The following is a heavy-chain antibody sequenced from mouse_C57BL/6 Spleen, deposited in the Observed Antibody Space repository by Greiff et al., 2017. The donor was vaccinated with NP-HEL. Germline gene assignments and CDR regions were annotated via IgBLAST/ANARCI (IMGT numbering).Heavy chain of an antibody. CDR2: IWSGGST. V-gene: IGHV2-2*01. CDR3: AREDYDYDGAWFAY. CDR1: GFSLTSYG. D-gene: IGHD2-4*01. Sequence: QVQLQQSGPGLVQPSQSLSITCTVSGFSLTSYGVHWVRQSPGKGLEWLGVIWSGGSTDYNAAFISRLSISKDNSKSQVFFKMNSLQADDTAIYYCAREDYDYDGAWFAYWGQGTLVTVSA. J-gene: IGHJ3*01.